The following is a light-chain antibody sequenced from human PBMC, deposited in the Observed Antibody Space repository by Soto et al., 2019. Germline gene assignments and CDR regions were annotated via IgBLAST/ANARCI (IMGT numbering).Light chain of an antibody. Sequence: QSVLTQPPSASGSPGQSVTLSCTGTSSDVGGYNYVSWYQQYPGKAPKLMIYEVSKRPSGVPDRFSGSKSGNTASLTVSGLQAEDEADYYCCSYAGSNILYVFGTGTKVTVL. CDR1: SSDVGGYNY. CDR2: EVS. CDR3: CSYAGSNILYV. J-gene: IGLJ1*01. V-gene: IGLV2-8*01.